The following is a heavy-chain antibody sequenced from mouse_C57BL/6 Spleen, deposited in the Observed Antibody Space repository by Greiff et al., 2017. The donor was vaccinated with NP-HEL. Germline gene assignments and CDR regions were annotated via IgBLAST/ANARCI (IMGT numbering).Heavy chain of an antibody. J-gene: IGHJ1*03. Sequence: QVQLQQPGAELVKPGDSVKLSCKASGYTFTSYWMHWVKQRPGQGLEWIGMIHPNSGSTNYNEKFKSKATLTVDKSSSTAYMQLSSLTSEDSAVYYCARDYYYGSSYYWYFDVWGTGTTVTVSS. CDR1: GYTFTSYW. CDR3: ARDYYYGSSYYWYFDV. CDR2: IHPNSGST. D-gene: IGHD1-1*01. V-gene: IGHV1-64*01.